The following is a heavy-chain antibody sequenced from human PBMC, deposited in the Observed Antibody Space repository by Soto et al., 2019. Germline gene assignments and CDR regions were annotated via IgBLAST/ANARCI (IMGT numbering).Heavy chain of an antibody. D-gene: IGHD3-10*01. CDR1: GGSISSYY. CDR2: IYYSGST. V-gene: IGHV4-59*12. J-gene: IGHJ6*02. Sequence: SETLSLTCTVSGGSISSYYWSWIRQPPGKGLEWIGYIYYSGSTYYNPSLRSRVTISVDTSKNQFSLKLSSVTAADTAVYYCARDREEVRPGGMDVWGQGTTVTVSS. CDR3: ARDREEVRPGGMDV.